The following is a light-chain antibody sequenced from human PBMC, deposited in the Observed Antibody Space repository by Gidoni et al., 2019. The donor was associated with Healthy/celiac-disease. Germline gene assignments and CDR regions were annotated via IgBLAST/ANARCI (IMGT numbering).Light chain of an antibody. CDR3: QQYDNLPPLT. Sequence: DIQMTQSPSSLSASVGDRVTITCPATQDISNYLYWYQQKPGKAPKLLIYDASNLETGVPSRFSGSGSGTDFTFTISSLQPEDIATYYCQQYDNLPPLTFGGGTKVEIK. V-gene: IGKV1-33*01. CDR1: QDISNY. CDR2: DAS. J-gene: IGKJ4*01.